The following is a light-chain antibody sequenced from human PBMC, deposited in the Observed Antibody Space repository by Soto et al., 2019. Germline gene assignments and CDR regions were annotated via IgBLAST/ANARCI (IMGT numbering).Light chain of an antibody. CDR3: SSWDASLNGYV. V-gene: IGLV1-44*01. CDR1: SSNIGSKT. CDR2: NSY. Sequence: QSVLTQPPSASGTPGQRVTISCSGSSSNIGSKTVNWYQQLPGTVPKLLIYNSYQRPSGVPDRFSASTSATSASLAISGLQSEDEADYYCSSWDASLNGYVFGTGTKVTVL. J-gene: IGLJ1*01.